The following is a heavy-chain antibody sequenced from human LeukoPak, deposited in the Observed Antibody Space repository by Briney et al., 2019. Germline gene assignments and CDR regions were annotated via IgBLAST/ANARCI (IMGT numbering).Heavy chain of an antibody. V-gene: IGHV3-33*01. J-gene: IGHJ3*01. CDR2: IFYNGGNK. D-gene: IGHD1-26*01. Sequence: PGGSLRLSCAASGFTFSHFGMHWIRQAPGKGLEWVAVIFYNGGNKYYGDSVKGRFTISRDNSKNTHELQMNSLRAEDTGVYYCARDRGGTYTVGGAFDVWGQGILVTVSS. CDR3: ARDRGGTYTVGGAFDV. CDR1: GFTFSHFG.